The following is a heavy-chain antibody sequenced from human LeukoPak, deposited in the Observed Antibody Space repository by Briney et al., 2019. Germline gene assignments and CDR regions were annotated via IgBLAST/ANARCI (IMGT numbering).Heavy chain of an antibody. J-gene: IGHJ5*02. Sequence: SETLSLTCTVSGGSISSYYWSWIRQPAGKGLEWIGRIYTSGSTNYNPSLKSRVTMSVDTSKNQFSLKLSSVTAADTAVYYCARDGTYCTNGVCYANWFDPWGQGTLVTVSP. CDR3: ARDGTYCTNGVCYANWFDP. CDR1: GGSISSYY. V-gene: IGHV4-4*07. CDR2: IYTSGST. D-gene: IGHD2-8*01.